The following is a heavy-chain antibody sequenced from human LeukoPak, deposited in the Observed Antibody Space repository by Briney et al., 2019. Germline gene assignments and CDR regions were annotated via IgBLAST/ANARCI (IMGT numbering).Heavy chain of an antibody. CDR1: GDSFSSNSAA. J-gene: IGHJ6*02. Sequence: SQTLSLTRAVSGDSFSSNSAAWIWLRQSPSRDLEWLGRTYYRSKLYNDFAVPVTGRLITHSDTSKNQFFLHLNSVTPEDTAIYYCARGRFFARYLYYYGMDVWGQGTTVTVSS. D-gene: IGHD3-3*01. CDR3: ARGRFFARYLYYYGMDV. V-gene: IGHV6-1*01. CDR2: TYYRSKLYN.